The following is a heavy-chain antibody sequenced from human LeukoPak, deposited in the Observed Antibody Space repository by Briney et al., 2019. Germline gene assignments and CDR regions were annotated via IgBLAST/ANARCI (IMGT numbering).Heavy chain of an antibody. D-gene: IGHD3-10*01. CDR1: GGSISSSSYY. Sequence: SETLSLTCTVSGGSISSSSYYWGWIRQPPGKGLEWIGSIYYSGSTYYNPSLKSRVTISVDTSKNQLSLKLSSVTAADTAVYYCARCSYSPGSGWFDPWGQGTLVTVSS. CDR3: ARCSYSPGSGWFDP. CDR2: IYYSGST. V-gene: IGHV4-39*07. J-gene: IGHJ5*02.